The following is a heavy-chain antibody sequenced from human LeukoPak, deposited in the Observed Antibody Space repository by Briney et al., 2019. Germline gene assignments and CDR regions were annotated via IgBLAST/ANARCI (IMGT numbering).Heavy chain of an antibody. Sequence: GSLRLSCAASGFTFSSYAMHWVRQAPGKGLEWIGYIYHSGSTYYNPSLKSRVTISVDTSKHQFSLNLNSVTAADTAIYFCASDRPHDSSGYLFRYWGQGTLVTVSS. V-gene: IGHV4-4*01. J-gene: IGHJ4*02. CDR1: GFTFSSYA. D-gene: IGHD3-22*01. CDR2: IYHSGST. CDR3: ASDRPHDSSGYLFRY.